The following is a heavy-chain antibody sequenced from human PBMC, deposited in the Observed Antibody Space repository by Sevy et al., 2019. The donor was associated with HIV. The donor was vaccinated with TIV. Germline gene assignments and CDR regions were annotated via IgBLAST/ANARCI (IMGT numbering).Heavy chain of an antibody. CDR2: ISDTGST. J-gene: IGHJ3*02. V-gene: IGHV4-39*01. Sequence: SETLSLTCTVSGGSITRSNYYWGWIRQPPGKGLEWVGSISDTGSTYYNPSLKSRVTIYRDTSKNQFSLKRNSVTFADTTIYYCAGRAIAVAGRDAFDIWGQGTLVTVSS. CDR1: GGSITRSNYY. CDR3: AGRAIAVAGRDAFDI. D-gene: IGHD6-19*01.